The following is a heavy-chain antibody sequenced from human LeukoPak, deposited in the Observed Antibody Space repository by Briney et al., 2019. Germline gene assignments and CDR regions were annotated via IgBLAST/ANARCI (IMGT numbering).Heavy chain of an antibody. Sequence: GGSLRLSCAASGFIFEDYTMHWVRQVPGKNLEWVSLVNWHGTTYYADSLKGRFTISRDNSKNSLYLQMDSLRTEDTAFYYCAKDLTYESSGSVIDTWGLGTLVTVSS. CDR3: AKDLTYESSGSVIDT. J-gene: IGHJ5*02. CDR1: GFIFEDYT. D-gene: IGHD3-22*01. V-gene: IGHV3-43*01. CDR2: VNWHGTT.